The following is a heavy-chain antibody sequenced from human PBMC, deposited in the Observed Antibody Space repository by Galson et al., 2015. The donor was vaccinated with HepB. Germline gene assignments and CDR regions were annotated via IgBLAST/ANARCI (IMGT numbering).Heavy chain of an antibody. CDR3: ARDRVVPAAIYYYGMDV. CDR1: GFTFSNYA. Sequence: SLRLSCAASGFTFSNYAMHWVRQAPGKGLEWVAVISYDGSNKYYADSVKGRFTISRDNSKNTLYLQMNSLRAEDTAVYYCARDRVVPAAIYYYGMDVWGQGTTVTVSS. CDR2: ISYDGSNK. V-gene: IGHV3-30-3*01. D-gene: IGHD2-2*02. J-gene: IGHJ6*02.